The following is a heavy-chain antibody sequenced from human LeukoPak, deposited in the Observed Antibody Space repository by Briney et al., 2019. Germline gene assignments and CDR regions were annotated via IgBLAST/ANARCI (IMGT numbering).Heavy chain of an antibody. J-gene: IGHJ4*02. V-gene: IGHV1-69*05. Sequence: ASVMVSCKASGGTFSSYAISWVRQAPGQGLEWMGGIIPIFGTANYAQKFQGRVTITTDESTSTAYMELSSLRSEDTAVYYCARGKRGGKYQPFDYWGQGTLVTVSS. CDR1: GGTFSSYA. D-gene: IGHD2-2*01. CDR2: IIPIFGTA. CDR3: ARGKRGGKYQPFDY.